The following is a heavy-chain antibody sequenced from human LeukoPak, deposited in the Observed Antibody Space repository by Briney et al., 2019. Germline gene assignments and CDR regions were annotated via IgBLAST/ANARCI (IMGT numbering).Heavy chain of an antibody. CDR1: GYTFTNYY. Sequence: GASLRVSCTASGYTFTNYYMHWVRQAPGQGLEWMGMISPSGGSTSYAQKFQGRVTLTRDKSTSTVYMELSSLIAEDTAVYYCARDGVDHTYFFDYWGQGTLVTVSS. D-gene: IGHD2-21*01. V-gene: IGHV1-46*01. CDR2: ISPSGGST. J-gene: IGHJ4*02. CDR3: ARDGVDHTYFFDY.